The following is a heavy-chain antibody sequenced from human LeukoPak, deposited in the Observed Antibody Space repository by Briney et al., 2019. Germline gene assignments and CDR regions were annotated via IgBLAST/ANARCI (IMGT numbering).Heavy chain of an antibody. Sequence: SEALSLTCIVSRGSIISSGYYGGWIRQPPGKGLEWIVSIYYTGNTYYNPSLKGRVTISVDTSKNQFSLKLTSVTAADTAVYFCARGGIAVTGDAFDIWGQGTMVTVSS. J-gene: IGHJ3*02. CDR2: IYYTGNT. V-gene: IGHV4-39*07. CDR1: RGSIISSGYY. D-gene: IGHD6-13*01. CDR3: ARGGIAVTGDAFDI.